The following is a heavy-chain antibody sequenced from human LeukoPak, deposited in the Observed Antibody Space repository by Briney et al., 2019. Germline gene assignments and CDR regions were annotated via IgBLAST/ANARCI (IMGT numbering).Heavy chain of an antibody. J-gene: IGHJ4*02. CDR1: GGSISSYS. CDR2: IYYSGST. CDR3: GRHGRLVGSDWYALFDY. V-gene: IGHV4-59*08. D-gene: IGHD6-19*01. Sequence: SETLSLNCTVSGGSISSYSWSWLRQPPGQELEWIGSIYYSGSTNYNPSLKSRVTISVDTSKNQFSLKLSSVTAADTAVYYCGRHGRLVGSDWYALFDYWGQGTLVTVPS.